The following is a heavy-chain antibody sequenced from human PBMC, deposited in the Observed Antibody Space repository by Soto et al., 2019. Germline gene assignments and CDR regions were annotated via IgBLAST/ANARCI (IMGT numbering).Heavy chain of an antibody. Sequence: GGSLRLSCSASGFTFSSYAMHWVRQAPGKGLEYVSAISNDGSSRYYADSMKGRFTISRDNSKNTLYLQMSSLRAEATAVYYCVIGYCSGGSCYSDYYWGQGTLVTVSS. D-gene: IGHD2-15*01. J-gene: IGHJ4*02. V-gene: IGHV3-64D*06. CDR2: ISNDGSSR. CDR3: VIGYCSGGSCYSDYY. CDR1: GFTFSSYA.